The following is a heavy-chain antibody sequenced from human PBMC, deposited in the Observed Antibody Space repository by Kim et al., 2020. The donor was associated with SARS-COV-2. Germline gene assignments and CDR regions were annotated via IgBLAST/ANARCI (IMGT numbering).Heavy chain of an antibody. V-gene: IGHV1-46*01. CDR3: ARDSKIANIAASGMDV. J-gene: IGHJ6*02. Sequence: KFQGRVTMTRDTSTSTVYMELSSLRSEDTAVYYCARDSKIANIAASGMDVWGQGTTVTVSS. D-gene: IGHD6-25*01.